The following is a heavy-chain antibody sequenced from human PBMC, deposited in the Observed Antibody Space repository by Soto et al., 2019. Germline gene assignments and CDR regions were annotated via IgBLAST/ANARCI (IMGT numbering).Heavy chain of an antibody. CDR2: IYYSGST. CDR1: GGSISRNSYY. CDR3: ATLWFGESGY. D-gene: IGHD3-10*01. J-gene: IGHJ4*02. Sequence: QLQLQESGPGLVKPSETLSLTCTVSGGSISRNSYYWGWIRQPPGKGLEWIGSIYYSGSTYYNVSLTSRVTISVDTSKNQFSLKLSSVTAADTAVSYCATLWFGESGYWGQGTLVTVAS. V-gene: IGHV4-39*01.